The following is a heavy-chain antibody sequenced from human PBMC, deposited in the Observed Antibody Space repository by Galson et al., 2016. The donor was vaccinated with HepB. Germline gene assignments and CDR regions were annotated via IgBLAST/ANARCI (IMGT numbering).Heavy chain of an antibody. CDR3: ARGGYFDY. CDR2: ISSTSSYI. V-gene: IGHV3-21*01. J-gene: IGHJ4*02. Sequence: SLRLSCAASGFTFSTYSMNWVRQAPGKGLEWVSSISSTSSYIYYADSVKGRFAISRDNAKNSLYLQMNSLRAEDTAVYYCARGGYFDYWGQGTLVTVSS. CDR1: GFTFSTYS. D-gene: IGHD2-15*01.